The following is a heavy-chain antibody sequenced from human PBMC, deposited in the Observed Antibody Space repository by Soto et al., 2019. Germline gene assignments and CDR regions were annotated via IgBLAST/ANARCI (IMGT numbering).Heavy chain of an antibody. V-gene: IGHV4-59*01. CDR3: ARDNGYSYGYNLYH. Sequence: PSETLSLTCTVSGGSISSYYWSWIRQPPGKGLEWIGYIYYSGSTNYNPSLKSRVTVSVDTSKNQFSLKLTSVTAADTAVYYCARDNGYSYGYNLYHWGQGTLVTVSS. D-gene: IGHD5-18*01. CDR2: IYYSGST. CDR1: GGSISSYY. J-gene: IGHJ5*02.